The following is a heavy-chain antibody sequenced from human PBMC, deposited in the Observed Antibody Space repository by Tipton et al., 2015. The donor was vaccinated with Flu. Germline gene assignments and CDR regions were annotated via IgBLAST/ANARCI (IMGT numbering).Heavy chain of an antibody. J-gene: IGHJ2*01. CDR3: AGGDYRWYFDL. D-gene: IGHD2-21*02. V-gene: IGHV4-31*03. Sequence: TLSLTCTVSGGSISSGGYYWSWIRQHPGKGLEWIWYIYYSGSTYYNPSLKSRVTISVDTSKNQFSLKLSSVTAAYTAVYYCAGGDYRWYFDLWCRGTLVTVSS. CDR2: IYYSGST. CDR1: GGSISSGGYY.